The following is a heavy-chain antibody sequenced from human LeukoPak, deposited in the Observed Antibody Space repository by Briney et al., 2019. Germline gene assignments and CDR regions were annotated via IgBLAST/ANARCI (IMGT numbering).Heavy chain of an antibody. Sequence: SETLSLTCTVYGGSISSYYWSWIRQPPGKGLEWIGYIYYSGSTNYNPSLKSRVTISVDTSKNQFSLKLSSVTAADTAVYYCARRIAVADLDVWGQGTTVTVSS. V-gene: IGHV4-59*01. CDR1: GGSISSYY. J-gene: IGHJ6*02. CDR2: IYYSGST. CDR3: ARRIAVADLDV. D-gene: IGHD6-19*01.